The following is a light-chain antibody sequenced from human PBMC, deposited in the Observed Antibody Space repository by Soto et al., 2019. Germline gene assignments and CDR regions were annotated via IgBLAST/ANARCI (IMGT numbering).Light chain of an antibody. CDR3: QQYGSSPSLT. CDR2: GAS. CDR1: QRVSSSY. V-gene: IGKV3-20*01. Sequence: EIVLTQSPGTLSLSPGERATLSCRASQRVSSSYLAWYQQKPGQAPRPLIYGASSRATGIPDRFSGSGSGTDFTLTISRLEPEDFAVYYCQQYGSSPSLTFGGGTKVEIK. J-gene: IGKJ4*01.